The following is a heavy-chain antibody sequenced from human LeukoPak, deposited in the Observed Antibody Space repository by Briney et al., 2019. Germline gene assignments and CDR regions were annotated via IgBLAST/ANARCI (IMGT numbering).Heavy chain of an antibody. CDR1: GFTFTDYG. CDR3: STVYGTVDPGEH. CDR2: ISRDAVTT. D-gene: IGHD3-10*01. V-gene: IGHV3-23*01. Sequence: GGPLRPSCAASGFTFTDYGMSWVRQAPGKGLEWVSAISRDAVTTYYADSVKGRFTISRDNSKNTMYLQMNSLRAEDTAVYYCSTVYGTVDPGEHWGQGTRLTLSS. J-gene: IGHJ4*02.